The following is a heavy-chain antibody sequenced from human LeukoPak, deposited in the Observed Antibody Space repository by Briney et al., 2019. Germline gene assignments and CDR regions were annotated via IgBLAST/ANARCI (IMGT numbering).Heavy chain of an antibody. CDR3: ARGSWGP. V-gene: IGHV3-21*01. CDR2: ISGSSSYI. J-gene: IGHJ4*02. D-gene: IGHD3-16*01. CDR1: GFTFSSYS. Sequence: GGSLRLSCVASGFTFSSYSMNWVRQAPGKGLEWVSSISGSSSYICYADSVKGRFTISRDNAENSLYLQMNSLRVEDTAVYYCARGSWGPWGQGTLVTVSS.